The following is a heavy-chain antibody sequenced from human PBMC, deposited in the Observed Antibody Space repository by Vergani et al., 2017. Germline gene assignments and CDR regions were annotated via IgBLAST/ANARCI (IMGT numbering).Heavy chain of an antibody. CDR2: ISSSSRTI. V-gene: IGHV3-48*02. CDR3: ARDGWDSSGWYYFDY. CDR1: GFTFSSYS. J-gene: IGHJ4*02. Sequence: EVQLVESGGGLVQPGGSLRPSCAASGFTFSSYSMNWVRQAPGKGREWVSYISSSSRTIYYADSVKGRFTISRDNAKNSLYLQMNSLRDEDTAVYYCARDGWDSSGWYYFDYWGQGTLVTVSS. D-gene: IGHD6-19*01.